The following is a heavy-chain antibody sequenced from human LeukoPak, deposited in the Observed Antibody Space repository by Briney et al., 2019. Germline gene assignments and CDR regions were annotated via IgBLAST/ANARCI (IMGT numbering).Heavy chain of an antibody. J-gene: IGHJ5*02. Sequence: SETLSLTCAVYGESFSGYYWSWIRQPPGKGLEWIGEINHSGSTNYNPSLKSRVTISVDTSKNQFSLKLSSVAAADTAVYYCAREEGESYGDWFDPWGQGTLVTVSS. CDR1: GESFSGYY. CDR2: INHSGST. CDR3: AREEGESYGDWFDP. D-gene: IGHD4-17*01. V-gene: IGHV4-34*01.